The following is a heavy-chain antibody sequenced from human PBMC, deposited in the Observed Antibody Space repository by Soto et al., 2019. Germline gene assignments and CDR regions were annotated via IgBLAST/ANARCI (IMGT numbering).Heavy chain of an antibody. CDR1: GGTFSSYA. Sequence: QVQLVQSGAEVKKPGSSVKVSCKASGGTFSSYAISWVRQAPGQGLEWMGGIIPIFGTANYAQKFQGRVTITADESTSTAYMELSSLRSEDTAVYYCARELSMAVRYNWNYMGSYYFDYWGQGTLVTVSS. CDR2: IIPIFGTA. V-gene: IGHV1-69*01. CDR3: ARELSMAVRYNWNYMGSYYFDY. J-gene: IGHJ4*02. D-gene: IGHD1-7*01.